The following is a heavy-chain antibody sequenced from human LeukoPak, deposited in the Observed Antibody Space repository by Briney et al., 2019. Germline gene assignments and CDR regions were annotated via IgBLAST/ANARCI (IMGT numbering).Heavy chain of an antibody. J-gene: IGHJ4*02. CDR1: GGSISSGSYY. V-gene: IGHV4-61*02. D-gene: IGHD6-19*01. CDR2: IYTSGST. Sequence: SETLSLTCTVSGGSISSGSYYWSWIRQPAGKGLEWIGRIYTSGSTNYNPSLKSRVTISVDTSKNQFSLKLSSVTAADTAVYYCARGSSGWYGVGVDYWGQGTLVTVSS. CDR3: ARGSSGWYGVGVDY.